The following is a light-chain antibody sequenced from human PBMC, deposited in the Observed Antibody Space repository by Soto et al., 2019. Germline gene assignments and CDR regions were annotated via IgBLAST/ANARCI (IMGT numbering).Light chain of an antibody. J-gene: IGLJ7*01. CDR3: CSYAGSYTYV. CDR2: DVA. Sequence: QSVLTQPRSVSGSPGQSVTISCTGTSSDVGGYNYVSWYQQHPGKAPKVMIYDVAKRPSGVPDRFSGSKSGNTASLTISGLQAEDEADYYCCSYAGSYTYVFGSGTQLTVL. V-gene: IGLV2-11*01. CDR1: SSDVGGYNY.